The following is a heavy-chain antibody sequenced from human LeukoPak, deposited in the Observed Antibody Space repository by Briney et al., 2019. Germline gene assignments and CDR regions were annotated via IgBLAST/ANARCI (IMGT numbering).Heavy chain of an antibody. V-gene: IGHV3-7*01. D-gene: IGHD3-3*01. J-gene: IGHJ4*02. CDR3: AGDRGPYYDFWSGYPGY. Sequence: GGSLRLSCAASGFTLSSYWMSWVRQAPGKGLEWVANIKQDGSEKYYVDSVKGRFTISRDNAKNSLYLQMNSLRAEDTAVYYCAGDRGPYYDFWSGYPGYWGQGTLVTVSS. CDR1: GFTLSSYW. CDR2: IKQDGSEK.